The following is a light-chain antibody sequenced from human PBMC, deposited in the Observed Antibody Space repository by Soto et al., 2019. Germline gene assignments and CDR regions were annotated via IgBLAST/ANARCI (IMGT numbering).Light chain of an antibody. Sequence: QSVLTQPASVSGSPGQSITISCTGTSTDVGGFNYVSWYQHHPGKVPKLMISEVSSRPSGVSNRFSGSKSGNTASLTISGLQAEDEADYYCSSYTSSSTLVFGTGTKVTVL. CDR1: STDVGGFNY. CDR3: SSYTSSSTLV. V-gene: IGLV2-14*01. J-gene: IGLJ1*01. CDR2: EVS.